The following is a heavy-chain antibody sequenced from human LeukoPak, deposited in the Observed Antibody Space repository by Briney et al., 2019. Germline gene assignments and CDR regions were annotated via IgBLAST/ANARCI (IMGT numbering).Heavy chain of an antibody. D-gene: IGHD3-10*01. Sequence: SETLSLTCTVSGGSISSYYWSWIRQPPGKGLEWIGYIYYSGSTNYNPSLKSRVTISVDTSKNQFSLKLSSVTAADTAVYYCARAVTYYYGSGSYGWFDPWGQGTTVTVSS. CDR2: IYYSGST. CDR1: GGSISSYY. CDR3: ARAVTYYYGSGSYGWFDP. J-gene: IGHJ5*01. V-gene: IGHV4-59*08.